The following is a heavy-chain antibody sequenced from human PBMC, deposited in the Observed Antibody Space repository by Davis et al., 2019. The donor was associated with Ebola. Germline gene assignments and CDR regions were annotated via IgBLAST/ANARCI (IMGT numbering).Heavy chain of an antibody. J-gene: IGHJ6*02. CDR1: GFTLSSYW. CDR2: IKQDGSEK. Sequence: GESLKISCAASGFTLSSYWMSWVRPAPGKGLERVANIKQDGSEKYYVDSVKGRFTISRDNAKNSLYLQMNSLRAEDTAVYYCARDRGGYKGRGYYYYYGMDVWGQGTTVTVSS. V-gene: IGHV3-7*01. CDR3: ARDRGGYKGRGYYYYYGMDV. D-gene: IGHD5-24*01.